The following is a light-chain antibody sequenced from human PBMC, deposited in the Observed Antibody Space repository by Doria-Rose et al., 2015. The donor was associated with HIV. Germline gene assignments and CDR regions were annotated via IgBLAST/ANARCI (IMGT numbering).Light chain of an antibody. V-gene: IGKV1-39*01. J-gene: IGKJ2*02. CDR2: AAS. CDR1: HTISNY. Sequence: DIQVTQSPSSLSASVGDRVTISCRASHTISNYLNWYQQRPGKAPNLLIYAASNLQSGVPSRLSGSGSGTDFTLTISSLQSEDFATYYCQQSFSTPLGTFGQGTKLEIK. CDR3: QQSFSTPLGT.